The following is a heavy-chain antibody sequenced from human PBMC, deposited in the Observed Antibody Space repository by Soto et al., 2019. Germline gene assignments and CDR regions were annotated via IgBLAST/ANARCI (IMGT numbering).Heavy chain of an antibody. CDR1: GGSFSGYY. D-gene: IGHD3-3*01. CDR3: ARDPRYYDFWSGYSSYYGMDV. CDR2: INHSGSA. Sequence: PSETLSLTCAVYGGSFSGYYWGWIRQPPGKGLEWIGEINHSGSANYNPSLKSRVTISVDTSKNQFSLKLSSVTAADTAVYYCARDPRYYDFWSGYSSYYGMDVWGQGTTVTVSS. J-gene: IGHJ6*02. V-gene: IGHV4-34*01.